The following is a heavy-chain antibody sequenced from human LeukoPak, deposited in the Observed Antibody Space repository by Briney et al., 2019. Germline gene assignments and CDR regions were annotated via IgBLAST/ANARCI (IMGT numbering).Heavy chain of an antibody. CDR3: TSRGPDYYGSGRNY. V-gene: IGHV3-73*01. CDR1: GFTFSSYG. D-gene: IGHD3-10*01. Sequence: GGSLRLSCAASGFTFSSYGMHWVRQAPGKGLVWVGRIISKANSYATAYAASVKGRFTISRDDSKNTAYLQMNSLKTEDTAVYYCTSRGPDYYGSGRNYWGQGTLVTVSS. CDR2: IISKANSYAT. J-gene: IGHJ4*02.